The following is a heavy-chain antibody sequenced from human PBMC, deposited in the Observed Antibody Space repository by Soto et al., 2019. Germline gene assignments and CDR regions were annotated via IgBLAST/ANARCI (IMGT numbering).Heavy chain of an antibody. Sequence: GGSLRVSCAASGFTFSDYYMSWIRQAPGKGLEWVSYISSSGSTIYYADYVKGRFTISRDNAKNSLYLQMNSLKAEDTAVYYCARDGGGSSSFRPENWFDPWGQGTLVTVSS. CDR2: ISSSGSTI. CDR3: ARDGGGSSSFRPENWFDP. J-gene: IGHJ5*02. D-gene: IGHD6-6*01. CDR1: GFTFSDYY. V-gene: IGHV3-11*01.